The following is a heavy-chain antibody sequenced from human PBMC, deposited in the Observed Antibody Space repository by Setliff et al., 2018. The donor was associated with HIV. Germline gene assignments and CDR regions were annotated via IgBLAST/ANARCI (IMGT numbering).Heavy chain of an antibody. Sequence: GESLKISCKGSGYSFTSYWIGWVRQMPGKGLEWVGLIYPGDSDTRYSPSFQGQVTISTDKSISTAYLQWSTLKASDTAIYYLARHRHTAAGTLDAFNIWGQGTVVTVSS. CDR1: GYSFTSYW. J-gene: IGHJ3*02. D-gene: IGHD6-13*01. CDR3: ARHRHTAAGTLDAFNI. CDR2: IYPGDSDT. V-gene: IGHV5-51*01.